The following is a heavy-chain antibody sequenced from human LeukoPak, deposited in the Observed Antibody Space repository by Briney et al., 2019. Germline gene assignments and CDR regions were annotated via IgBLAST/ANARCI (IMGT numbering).Heavy chain of an antibody. V-gene: IGHV1-24*01. CDR2: SDPEDGDT. D-gene: IGHD1-14*01. J-gene: IGHJ6*03. CDR3: ARGVAGVYFYYYMDV. CDR1: GYTLTELS. Sequence: ASVKVSCKVSGYTLTELSMHWVRQAPGKGLEWMGGSDPEDGDTLYAQKFQGRVTITEDTSTDTAYMELTSLTSEDTAVYYCARGVAGVYFYYYMDVWGKGTTVTVSS.